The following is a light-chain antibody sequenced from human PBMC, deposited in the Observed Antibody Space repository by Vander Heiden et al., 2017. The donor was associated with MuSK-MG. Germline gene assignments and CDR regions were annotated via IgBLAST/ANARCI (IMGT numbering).Light chain of an antibody. CDR1: QDISNY. CDR3: QQDDNLPPT. V-gene: IGKV1-33*01. Sequence: IQMTQSPSSLSASVGDRVTITCQASQDISNYLNWYQQKPGKAPKLLIYDASNLETGVPSRFSGSGSGTDFTVTISSLQPEDIATYYCQQDDNLPPTFGGGTKVEIK. J-gene: IGKJ4*02. CDR2: DAS.